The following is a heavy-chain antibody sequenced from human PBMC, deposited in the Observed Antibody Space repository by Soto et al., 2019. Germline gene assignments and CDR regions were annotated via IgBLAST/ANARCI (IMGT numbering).Heavy chain of an antibody. CDR3: ARDDYKNWFDH. CDR1: GGSLSGYA. D-gene: IGHD4-4*01. V-gene: IGHV1-69*13. J-gene: IGHJ5*02. CDR2: IIPIFGTA. Sequence: SVKVSCKASGGSLSGYAISWVRQAPGQGLEWMGGIIPIFGTANYAQKFQGRVTITADESTSTAYMELSSLRSEDTAVYYCARDDYKNWFDHWGQGTLVTVSS.